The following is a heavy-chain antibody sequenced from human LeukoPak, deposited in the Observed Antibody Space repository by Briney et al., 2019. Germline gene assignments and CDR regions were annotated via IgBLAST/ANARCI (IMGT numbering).Heavy chain of an antibody. D-gene: IGHD3-10*01. Sequence: PSETLSLTCTVSGGSIGSYYWSWIRQPPGKGLEWIGYIYYSGSTNYNPSLKSRVTISVDTSKNQFSLELSSVTAADTAVYYCARPGSGSYYEFDYWGQGTLVTVSS. CDR1: GGSIGSYY. J-gene: IGHJ4*02. V-gene: IGHV4-59*01. CDR3: ARPGSGSYYEFDY. CDR2: IYYSGST.